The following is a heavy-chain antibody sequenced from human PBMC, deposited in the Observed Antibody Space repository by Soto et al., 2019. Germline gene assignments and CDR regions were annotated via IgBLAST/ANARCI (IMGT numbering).Heavy chain of an antibody. CDR2: ISTSGGTT. Sequence: EVQLLESGGGLVQPGGSLRLSCAASEFTFSNYAMNWVRQAPGKGLEWVSGISTSGGTTDYADSVKGRFTISRDNFKNPLDLQMNSRGAEDTAVYYCAKGGPCIGTSCSRGYSSPHCYWGQGTLVTVSS. CDR1: EFTFSNYA. V-gene: IGHV3-23*01. D-gene: IGHD2-2*01. J-gene: IGHJ4*02. CDR3: AKGGPCIGTSCSRGYSSPHCY.